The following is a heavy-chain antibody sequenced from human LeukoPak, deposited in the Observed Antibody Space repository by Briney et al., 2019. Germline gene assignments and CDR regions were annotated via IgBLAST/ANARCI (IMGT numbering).Heavy chain of an antibody. V-gene: IGHV1-69*10. CDR2: IIPILGIA. CDR1: GGIFSSYA. J-gene: IGHJ6*02. CDR3: ARAGCSSTSSYGIGGYYYYGMDV. Sequence: SVKVSCKATGGIFSSYAISWVRQAPGQGLEWMGRIIPILGIANYAQKFQGRVTITADKSTSTAYMELSSLRSEDTAVYYCARAGCSSTSSYGIGGYYYYGMDVWGQGTTVTVSS. D-gene: IGHD2-2*01.